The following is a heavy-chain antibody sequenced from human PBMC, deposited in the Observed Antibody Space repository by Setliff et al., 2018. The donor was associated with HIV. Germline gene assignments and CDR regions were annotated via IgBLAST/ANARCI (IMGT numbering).Heavy chain of an antibody. J-gene: IGHJ4*02. D-gene: IGHD5-12*01. Sequence: TLSLTCTVSGGSISSGTSYWSWIRQPAGKGLEWIGRIYTSGSTNYNPSLKSRVTISIGTSKNQFSLKLTSVTAADTAVYYCARDRPYSGYPDWGQGTLVTVSS. CDR2: IYTSGST. CDR3: ARDRPYSGYPD. V-gene: IGHV4-61*02. CDR1: GGSISSGTSY.